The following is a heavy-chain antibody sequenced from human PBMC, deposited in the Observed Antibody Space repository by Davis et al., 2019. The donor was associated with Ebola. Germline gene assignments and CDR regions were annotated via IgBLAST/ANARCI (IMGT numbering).Heavy chain of an antibody. CDR1: GFSLSPFG. CDR3: AKHDSSGYYYGHFDY. Sequence: GESLKISCTASGFSLSPFGMNWVRQAPGKGLEWVSAISGSGGSTYYADSVKGRFPISRGNSKNTLYLQMNSLRAEDTAVYYCAKHDSSGYYYGHFDYWGQGTLVTVSS. J-gene: IGHJ4*02. V-gene: IGHV3-23*01. D-gene: IGHD3-22*01. CDR2: ISGSGGST.